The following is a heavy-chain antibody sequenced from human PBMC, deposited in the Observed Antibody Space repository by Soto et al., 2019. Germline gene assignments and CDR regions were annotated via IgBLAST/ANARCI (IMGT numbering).Heavy chain of an antibody. Sequence: GSLRLSCAASGFTFSNYGMTWVRQAPGKSLEWVSSISNSGGSTYYADSVKGRFTISRDTSKNPLYLQMDSLRVEDTAIYYCAKSFIFFIICRGVSSSLYS. CDR2: ISNSGGST. CDR1: GFTFSNYG. D-gene: IGHD3-10*01. V-gene: IGHV3-23*01. J-gene: IGHJ5*01. CDR3: AKSFIFFIICRGVSSSLYS.